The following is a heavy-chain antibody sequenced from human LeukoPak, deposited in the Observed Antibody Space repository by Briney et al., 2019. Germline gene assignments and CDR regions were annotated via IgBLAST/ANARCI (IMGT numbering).Heavy chain of an antibody. J-gene: IGHJ4*02. V-gene: IGHV1-46*01. CDR2: IDPRGGST. CDR3: ARVWAISSAGPPGC. D-gene: IGHD6-13*01. CDR1: GYTFTNYY. Sequence: ASVKVSCTASGYTFTNYYMHWVRQAPGQGLEWMGIIDPRGGSTSYAQKFQGRVSMTRDTSTSTVYMELSSLRSEDTAMYYCARVWAISSAGPPGCWGQGTLVTVSS.